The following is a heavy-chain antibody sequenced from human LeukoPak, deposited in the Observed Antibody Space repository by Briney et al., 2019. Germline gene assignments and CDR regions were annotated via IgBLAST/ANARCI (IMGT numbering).Heavy chain of an antibody. CDR1: GFAFSHYG. D-gene: IGHD6-19*01. CDR2: IQSDGSKK. Sequence: GRSLRLSCAPSGFAFSHYGIHWVRQAPGKGLEWVASIQSDGSKKYYRESVKGRFTISRDNSTNTLYLQLNSLRAEDTALYYCARDGDISGRNWYFDLWGRGTQVTVSS. CDR3: ARDGDISGRNWYFDL. J-gene: IGHJ2*01. V-gene: IGHV3-33*01.